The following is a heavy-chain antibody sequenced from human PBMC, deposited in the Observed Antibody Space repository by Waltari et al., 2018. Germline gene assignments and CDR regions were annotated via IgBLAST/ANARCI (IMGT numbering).Heavy chain of an antibody. CDR2: INPNSGGT. V-gene: IGHV1-2*06. CDR1: GYTFTGYY. D-gene: IGHD2-8*02. Sequence: QVQLVQSGAEVKKPGASVKVSCKASGYTFTGYYMHWVRQAPGQGLEWMGRINPNSGGTNYAQKCQGRGTMTRETSISTDYMELSRLGSDDTAVYYCARDRGTDYYYYGMDVWGQGTTVTVSS. J-gene: IGHJ6*02. CDR3: ARDRGTDYYYYGMDV.